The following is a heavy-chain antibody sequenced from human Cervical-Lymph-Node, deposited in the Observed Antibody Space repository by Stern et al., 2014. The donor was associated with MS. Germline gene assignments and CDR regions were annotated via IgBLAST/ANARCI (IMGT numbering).Heavy chain of an antibody. CDR3: AREYSSFPYGMDV. Sequence: EQLLESGAEVKKPGSSVKVSCKASGGTFSSYAISWVRQAPGQGLEWMGGIIPIFGTATYAQKFQGRVTITADESTSTAYMELSSLRSEDTAVYYCAREYSSFPYGMDVWGQGTTVTVSS. D-gene: IGHD6-6*01. CDR1: GGTFSSYA. CDR2: IIPIFGTA. J-gene: IGHJ6*02. V-gene: IGHV1-69*01.